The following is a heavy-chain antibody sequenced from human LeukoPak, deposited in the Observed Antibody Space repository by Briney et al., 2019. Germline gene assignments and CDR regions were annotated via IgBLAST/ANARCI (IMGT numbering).Heavy chain of an antibody. D-gene: IGHD6-6*01. Sequence: SETLSLTCTVSGGSISSYYWSWIRQPPGKGLEWIGFIYYSGSTNYSPSLKSRVTISVDTSKNQFYLKLSSVTAADTAVYYCARHPAARWGTFDYWGQGTLVTVSS. J-gene: IGHJ4*02. CDR2: IYYSGST. V-gene: IGHV4-59*08. CDR1: GGSISSYY. CDR3: ARHPAARWGTFDY.